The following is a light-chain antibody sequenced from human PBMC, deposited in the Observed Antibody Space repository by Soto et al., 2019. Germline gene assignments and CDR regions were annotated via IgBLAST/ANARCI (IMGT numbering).Light chain of an antibody. CDR1: SSNVGSYNL. Sequence: QSVLTQPASVSGSPGQSITISCTGTSSNVGSYNLVSWYQQPPGEAPELMIYEASKRPSGVSNRFSGSKSGNTASLTISGLQAEDEADYYCSSYAGSDTMIFGGGTKLTVL. CDR2: EAS. CDR3: SSYAGSDTMI. V-gene: IGLV2-23*01. J-gene: IGLJ2*01.